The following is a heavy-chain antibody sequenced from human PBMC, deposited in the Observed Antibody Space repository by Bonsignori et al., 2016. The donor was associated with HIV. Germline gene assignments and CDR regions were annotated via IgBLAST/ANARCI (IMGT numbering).Heavy chain of an antibody. J-gene: IGHJ4*02. Sequence: WIRQPQEGLERVSYISSSGTTIYSADSVKGRFTISRDNAKNSLYLQMNSPRAEDTAVYYCARDPPLRGDFDYWGQGTLVTVSS. D-gene: IGHD1-14*01. CDR2: ISSSGTTI. CDR3: ARDPPLRGDFDY. V-gene: IGHV3-48*03.